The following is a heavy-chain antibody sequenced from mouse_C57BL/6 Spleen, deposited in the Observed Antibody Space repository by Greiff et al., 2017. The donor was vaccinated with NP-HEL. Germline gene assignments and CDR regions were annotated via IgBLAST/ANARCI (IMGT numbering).Heavy chain of an antibody. V-gene: IGHV1-50*01. J-gene: IGHJ1*03. D-gene: IGHD1-1*01. CDR3: AQYYGSSYSYWYFDV. CDR1: GYTFTSYW. Sequence: QVQLQQPGAELVQPGASVKLSCKASGYTFTSYWLQWVKQRPGQGLEWIGEIDPSDSYTNYNQKFKGKATLTVDTSSSTAYMQLSSLTSEDSAVYYCAQYYGSSYSYWYFDVWGTGTTVTVSS. CDR2: IDPSDSYT.